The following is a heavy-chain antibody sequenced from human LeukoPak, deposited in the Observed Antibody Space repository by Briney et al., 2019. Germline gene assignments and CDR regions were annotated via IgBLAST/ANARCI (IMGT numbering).Heavy chain of an antibody. V-gene: IGHV5-51*01. D-gene: IGHD3-10*01. J-gene: IGHJ4*02. Sequence: GESLKISCAGSGYIFTNYWIGWVRQMPGKGLEWMGIIYPGDSDTRYSPSFQGQVTISAVKSISTAYLQWSSLKASDTAMYYCVRLLRMRSGTLYFDYWGQGTLVTVSS. CDR1: GYIFTNYW. CDR2: IYPGDSDT. CDR3: VRLLRMRSGTLYFDY.